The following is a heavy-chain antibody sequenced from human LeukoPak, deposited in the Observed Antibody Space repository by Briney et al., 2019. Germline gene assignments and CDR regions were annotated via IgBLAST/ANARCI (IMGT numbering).Heavy chain of an antibody. CDR3: AVWWGSSNYYGLDV. CDR2: IWYDGSNR. V-gene: IGHV3-33*01. CDR1: GFTFSSYG. J-gene: IGHJ6*02. Sequence: PGGSLRLSCAASGFTFSSYGMHWVRQAPGKGLEWGAVIWYDGSNRYYADSVKGRFTISRDNSKNTLYLQMNSLRAEDTAVYYCAVWWGSSNYYGLDVWGQGTTVTVSS. D-gene: IGHD2-15*01.